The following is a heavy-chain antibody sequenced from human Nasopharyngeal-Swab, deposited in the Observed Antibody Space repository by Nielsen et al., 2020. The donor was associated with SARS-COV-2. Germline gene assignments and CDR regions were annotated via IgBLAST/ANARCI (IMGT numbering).Heavy chain of an antibody. J-gene: IGHJ4*02. Sequence: GESLKISCEGSGYSFTSYWIGWVRQMPGKGLEWMGIIYPGDSDTRYSPSFQGQVTISADKSISTAYLQWSSLKAWDTAMYYCARQLLWFGESHLDYWGQGTLVTVSS. V-gene: IGHV5-51*01. CDR2: IYPGDSDT. CDR3: ARQLLWFGESHLDY. CDR1: GYSFTSYW. D-gene: IGHD3-10*01.